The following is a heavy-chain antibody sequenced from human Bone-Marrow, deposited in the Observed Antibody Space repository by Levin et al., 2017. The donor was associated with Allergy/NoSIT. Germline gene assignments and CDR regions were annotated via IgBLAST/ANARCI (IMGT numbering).Heavy chain of an antibody. CDR3: ARVGTDRGPNYYYYGMDV. Sequence: ASVKVSCKASGYTFTSYYMHWVRQAPGQGLEWMGIINPSGGSTSYAQKFQGRVTMTRDTSTSTVYMELSSLRSEDTAVYYCARVGTDRGPNYYYYGMDVWGQGTTVTVSS. CDR2: INPSGGST. CDR1: GYTFTSYY. J-gene: IGHJ6*02. V-gene: IGHV1-46*01. D-gene: IGHD1-1*01.